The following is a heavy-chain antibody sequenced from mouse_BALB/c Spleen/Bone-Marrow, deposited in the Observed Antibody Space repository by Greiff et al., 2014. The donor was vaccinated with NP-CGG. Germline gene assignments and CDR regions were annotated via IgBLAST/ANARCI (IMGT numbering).Heavy chain of an antibody. CDR2: IYPSDSYT. J-gene: IGHJ3*01. Sequence: QVQLQQSGAELVRPGASVKLSCKASGYTFTSYWINWVKQRPGQGLKWIGNIYPSDSYTNYNQKFKDKATLTVDKSSSTAYMQLSSPTSEDSAVYYCTRREGNYAFAYWGQGTLVTVSA. CDR3: TRREGNYAFAY. CDR1: GYTFTSYW. D-gene: IGHD2-1*01. V-gene: IGHV1-69*02.